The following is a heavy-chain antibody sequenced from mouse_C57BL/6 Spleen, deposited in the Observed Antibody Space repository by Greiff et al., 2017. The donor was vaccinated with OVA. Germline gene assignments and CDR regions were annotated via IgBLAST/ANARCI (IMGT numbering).Heavy chain of an antibody. D-gene: IGHD1-1*01. CDR1: GFSFNTYA. CDR2: IRSKSNNYAT. Sequence: EVQLVESGGGLVQPKGSLKLSCAASGFSFNTYAMNWVRQAPGKGLEWVARIRSKSNNYATYYADSVKDRFTIYRDDSESMLYLQMNNLKTEDTAMYYCVRQGDGFYAMDYWGQGTSVTVSS. J-gene: IGHJ4*01. V-gene: IGHV10-1*01. CDR3: VRQGDGFYAMDY.